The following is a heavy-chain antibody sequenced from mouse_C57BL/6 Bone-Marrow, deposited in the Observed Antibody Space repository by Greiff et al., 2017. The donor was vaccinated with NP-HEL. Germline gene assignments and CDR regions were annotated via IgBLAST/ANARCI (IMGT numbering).Heavy chain of an antibody. CDR3: ARNDYGAWFAY. V-gene: IGHV5-12*01. J-gene: IGHJ3*01. Sequence: EVQLVESGGGLVQPGGSLKLSCAASGFTFSDYYMYWVRQTPEKRLEWVAYISNGGGSTYYPDTVKGRFTISRDNAKNTLYLQMSRLKSEDTAMYYCARNDYGAWFAYWGQGTLVTVSA. CDR1: GFTFSDYY. D-gene: IGHD2-4*01. CDR2: ISNGGGST.